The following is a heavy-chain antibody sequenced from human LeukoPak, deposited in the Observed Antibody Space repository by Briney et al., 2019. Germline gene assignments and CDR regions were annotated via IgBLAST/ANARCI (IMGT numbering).Heavy chain of an antibody. V-gene: IGHV3-23*01. CDR2: ISGSGGST. CDR3: AKGVSSSWSNDAFDI. J-gene: IGHJ3*02. Sequence: GGSLRLSCAVSGFTLSSFAMSWVRQAPGKGLEWVSAISGSGGSTYYADSVKGLFTIARDNSKNTLYLQMNSLRTEDTAVYYCAKGVSSSWSNDAFDIWGQGTMVTVSS. CDR1: GFTLSSFA. D-gene: IGHD6-13*01.